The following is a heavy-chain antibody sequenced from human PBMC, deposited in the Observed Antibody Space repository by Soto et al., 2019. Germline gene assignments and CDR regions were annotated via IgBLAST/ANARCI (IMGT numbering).Heavy chain of an antibody. J-gene: IGHJ6*02. CDR2: INPNSGGT. CDR1: GYTFTGYY. CDR3: ARSEVYHGDSFHGMDV. V-gene: IGHV1-2*04. D-gene: IGHD4-17*01. Sequence: ASVKVSCKASGYTFTGYYMHWVRQAPGQGLEWMGWINPNSGGTNYAQKFQGWVTMTRDTSISTAYMELSRLRSDDTAVYYCARSEVYHGDSFHGMDVWGQGTTVTVSS.